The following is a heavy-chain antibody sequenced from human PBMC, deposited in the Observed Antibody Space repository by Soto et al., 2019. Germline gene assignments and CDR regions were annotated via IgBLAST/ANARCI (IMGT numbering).Heavy chain of an antibody. Sequence: GGSLRLSCAASGFTFSSYAMHWVRQAPGKGLEWVAVISYDGSNKYYADSVKGRFTISRDNSKNTLYLQMNSLRAEDTAVYYCARDRRWLQPYFDYWGQGTLVTVS. CDR1: GFTFSSYA. V-gene: IGHV3-30-3*01. CDR2: ISYDGSNK. J-gene: IGHJ4*02. CDR3: ARDRRWLQPYFDY. D-gene: IGHD5-18*01.